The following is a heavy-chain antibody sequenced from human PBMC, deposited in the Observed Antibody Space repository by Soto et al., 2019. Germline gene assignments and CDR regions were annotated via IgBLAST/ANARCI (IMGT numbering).Heavy chain of an antibody. CDR3: ARDGQGYVGGHYYYYYMEV. CDR1: GYSFTSYW. D-gene: IGHD3-16*01. Sequence: PGESLKISCKGSGYSFTSYWIGWVRQMPGKGLEWMGVIYPGDSDTRYSPSFQGQVTISADKSISTAYLQWSSLKASDTAMYYCARDGQGYVGGHYYYYYMEVWGKGTTVTVSS. V-gene: IGHV5-51*01. J-gene: IGHJ6*03. CDR2: IYPGDSDT.